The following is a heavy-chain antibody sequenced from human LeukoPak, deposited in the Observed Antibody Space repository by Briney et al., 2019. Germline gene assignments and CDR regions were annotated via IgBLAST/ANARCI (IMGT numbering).Heavy chain of an antibody. V-gene: IGHV4-59*01. Sequence: SETLSLTCTVSGGSISSYYWSWIRQPPGKGLEWIGYIYYSGSTNFNPSLKGRVTISVDTSKNQFSLKLSSVTAADTAVYYCARAGGGLVSQLDYWGQGTLVTVSS. CDR2: IYYSGST. CDR1: GGSISSYY. D-gene: IGHD2-8*02. J-gene: IGHJ4*02. CDR3: ARAGGGLVSQLDY.